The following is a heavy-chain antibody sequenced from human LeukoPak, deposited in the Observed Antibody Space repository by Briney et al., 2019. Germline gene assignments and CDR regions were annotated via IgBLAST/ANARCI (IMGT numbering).Heavy chain of an antibody. CDR3: ARGLSSAYSWFDP. CDR1: GGSISSGSYY. V-gene: IGHV4-61*02. CDR2: IYTSGST. Sequence: SQTLSLTCTVSGGSISSGSYYWSWIRQPAGKGLEWIGRIYTSGSTDYNPSLKSRVTISVDTSKNQFSLKLSSVTAADTAVYYCARGLSSAYSWFDPWGQGTLVTVSS. J-gene: IGHJ5*02. D-gene: IGHD2-15*01.